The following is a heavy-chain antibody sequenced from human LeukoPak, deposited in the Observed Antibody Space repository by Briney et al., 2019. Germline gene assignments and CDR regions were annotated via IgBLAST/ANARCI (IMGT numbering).Heavy chain of an antibody. Sequence: PSETLSLTCTVSGGSISSGSYYWSWIRQPAGKGLEWIGRIYTSGSTNYNPSLKSRVTISVDTSKNQFSLKLSSVTAADTAVYYCARADYDFWSGYSFNWFDPWGQGTLVTVSS. J-gene: IGHJ5*02. CDR3: ARADYDFWSGYSFNWFDP. D-gene: IGHD3-3*01. CDR2: IYTSGST. V-gene: IGHV4-61*02. CDR1: GGSISSGSYY.